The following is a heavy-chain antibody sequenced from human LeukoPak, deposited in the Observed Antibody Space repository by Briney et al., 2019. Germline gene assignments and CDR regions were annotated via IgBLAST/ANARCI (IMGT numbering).Heavy chain of an antibody. CDR1: GGSISSYY. V-gene: IGHV4-4*07. D-gene: IGHD3-3*01. J-gene: IGHJ6*03. CDR2: IYTSGST. Sequence: SETLSLTCTVSGGSISSYYWSWIRQPAGKGLEWIGRIYTSGSTNYNPSLKSRVTMSVDTSKNQFSLKLSSVTAADTAVYYCARDGVLRFLEWSQKGMDVWGKGTTVTVSS. CDR3: ARDGVLRFLEWSQKGMDV.